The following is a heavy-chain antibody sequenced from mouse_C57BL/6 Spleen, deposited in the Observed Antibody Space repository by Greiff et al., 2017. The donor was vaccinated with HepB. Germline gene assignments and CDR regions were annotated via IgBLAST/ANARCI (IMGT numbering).Heavy chain of an antibody. CDR2: ISSGGSYT. D-gene: IGHD1-1*01. Sequence: EVKLVESGGDLVKPGGSLKLSCAASGFTFSSYGMSWVRQTPDKRLEWVATISSGGSYTYYPDSVKGRFTISRDNAKNTLYLQMSSLKSEDTAMYYCARAVITTVVANFDYWGQGTTLTVSS. J-gene: IGHJ2*01. CDR3: ARAVITTVVANFDY. V-gene: IGHV5-6*01. CDR1: GFTFSSYG.